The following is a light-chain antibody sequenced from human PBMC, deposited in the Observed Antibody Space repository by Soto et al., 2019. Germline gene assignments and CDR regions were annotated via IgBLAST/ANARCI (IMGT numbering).Light chain of an antibody. CDR1: QSVLYSSNNKNY. Sequence: DIVMTQSPDSLAVSLGERATINCKSSQSVLYSSNNKNYLAWYQQKPGQPPKLLIYWASTRESGVPDRFSGSGSGTDFTLTISSLQAEDVAVYYCKQYYSTPFPSGPGTKLDIK. CDR2: WAS. V-gene: IGKV4-1*01. J-gene: IGKJ3*01. CDR3: KQYYSTPFP.